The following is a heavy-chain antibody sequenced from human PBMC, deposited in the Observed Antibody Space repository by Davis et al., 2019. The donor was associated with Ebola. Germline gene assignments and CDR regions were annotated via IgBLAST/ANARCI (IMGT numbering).Heavy chain of an antibody. Sequence: ASVKVSCKASGYTFTSYAMNWVRQAPGQGLEWMGWININTGNPTYAQGFTGRFVFSLDTSVSTAYLQISSLKAEDTAVYYCARDTTERIAVAGSWFPFQHWGQGTLVTVSS. D-gene: IGHD6-19*01. V-gene: IGHV7-4-1*02. CDR3: ARDTTERIAVAGSWFPFQH. CDR1: GYTFTSYA. CDR2: ININTGNP. J-gene: IGHJ1*01.